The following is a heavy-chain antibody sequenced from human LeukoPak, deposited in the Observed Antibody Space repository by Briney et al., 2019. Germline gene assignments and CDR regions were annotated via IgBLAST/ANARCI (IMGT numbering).Heavy chain of an antibody. Sequence: GGSLRLSCEGSAFIFSGHWMNWVRQAPGKGLEWVAVISYDGRYQFYADSVKGRFTVSRDNSKNTLSLQMNSLRAEDTAVYHCARMMTDFDGSGHDIQRGAFDIWGQGTMVTVS. V-gene: IGHV3-30*03. J-gene: IGHJ3*02. D-gene: IGHD3-22*01. CDR3: ARMMTDFDGSGHDIQRGAFDI. CDR1: AFIFSGHW. CDR2: ISYDGRYQ.